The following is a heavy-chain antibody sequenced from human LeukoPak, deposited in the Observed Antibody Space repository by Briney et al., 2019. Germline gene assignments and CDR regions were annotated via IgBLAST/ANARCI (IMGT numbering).Heavy chain of an antibody. J-gene: IGHJ6*02. CDR3: AKDTPGYSSSWYYYYYGMDV. Sequence: PGGSLRLSCAAPGFTFDDYAMHWVRQAPGKGLEWVSLISGVGVSTYYADSVKGRFTISRDNSKNSLYLQMNSLRTEDTALYYCAKDTPGYSSSWYYYYYGMDVWGQGTTVTVSS. D-gene: IGHD6-13*01. V-gene: IGHV3-43*02. CDR2: ISGVGVST. CDR1: GFTFDDYA.